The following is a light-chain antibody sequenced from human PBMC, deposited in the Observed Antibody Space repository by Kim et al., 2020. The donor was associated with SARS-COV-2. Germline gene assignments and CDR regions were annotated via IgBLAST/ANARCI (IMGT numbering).Light chain of an antibody. J-gene: IGKJ5*01. CDR3: QQRSDWPIT. CDR2: DAS. CDR1: QSVSIN. V-gene: IGKV3-11*01. Sequence: LCQGERATFSSRASQSVSINSAWYQQKPGQAPRLLIYDASNRAPGIPARFSGSGSGTDVSLTISSLEFEDSAVYCCQQRSDWPITFGQATRLEIK.